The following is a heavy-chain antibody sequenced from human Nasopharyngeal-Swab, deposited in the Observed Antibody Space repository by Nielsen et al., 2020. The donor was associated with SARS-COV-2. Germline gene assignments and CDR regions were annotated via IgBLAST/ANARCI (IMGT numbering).Heavy chain of an antibody. Sequence: WIRQAAETGLEWVAVISYDGSNKYYADSVRGRFTISRDNSKNTLYLQMNSLRAEDTAVYYCAKDGSSTSSGIKINYWGQGTLVTVSS. J-gene: IGHJ4*02. V-gene: IGHV3-30*18. CDR3: AKDGSSTSSGIKINY. CDR2: ISYDGSNK. D-gene: IGHD2-2*01.